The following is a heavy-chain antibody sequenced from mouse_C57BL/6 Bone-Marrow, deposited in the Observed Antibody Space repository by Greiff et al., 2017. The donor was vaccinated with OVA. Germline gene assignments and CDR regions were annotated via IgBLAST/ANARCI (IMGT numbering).Heavy chain of an antibody. CDR2: IRNKANGYTT. V-gene: IGHV7-3*01. CDR3: ARSPSYYYGSSSYAMDY. J-gene: IGHJ4*01. Sequence: DVKLVESGGGLVQPGGSLSLSCAASGFTFTDYYMSWVRQPPGKALEWLGFIRNKANGYTTEYSASVKGRFTISRDNSQSILYLQMNALRAEDSATYYCARSPSYYYGSSSYAMDYWGQGTSVTVSS. CDR1: GFTFTDYY. D-gene: IGHD1-1*01.